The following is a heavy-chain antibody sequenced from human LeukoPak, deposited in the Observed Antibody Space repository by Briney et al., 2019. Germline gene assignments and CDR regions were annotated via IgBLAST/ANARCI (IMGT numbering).Heavy chain of an antibody. CDR3: AKPYDYVWGSYRPPGY. CDR1: GFTFSSYA. V-gene: IGHV3-23*01. Sequence: GGSLRLPCAASGFTFSSYAMSWVRQAPGKGLEWVSAISGSGGSTYYADSVKGRFTISRDNSKNTLYLQMNSLRAEDTAVYYCAKPYDYVWGSYRPPGYWGQGTLVTVSS. J-gene: IGHJ4*02. CDR2: ISGSGGST. D-gene: IGHD3-16*02.